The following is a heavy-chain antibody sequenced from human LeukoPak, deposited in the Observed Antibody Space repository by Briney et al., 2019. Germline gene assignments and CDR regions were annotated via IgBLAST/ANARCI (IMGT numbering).Heavy chain of an antibody. CDR1: GGTFSSYA. D-gene: IGHD2-2*01. CDR2: IIPIFGTA. CDR3: AREDIVVNTLDY. V-gene: IGHV1-69*13. J-gene: IGHJ4*02. Sequence: ASVKVSCKASGGTFSSYAISWVRPAPGQGLEWMGGIIPIFGTANYAQKFQGRVTITADESTSTAYMELSSLRSEDTAVYYCAREDIVVNTLDYWGQGTLVTVSS.